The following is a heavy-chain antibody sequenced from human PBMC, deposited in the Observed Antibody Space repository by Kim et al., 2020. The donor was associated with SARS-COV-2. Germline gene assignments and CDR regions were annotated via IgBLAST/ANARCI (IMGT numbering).Heavy chain of an antibody. J-gene: IGHJ4*02. V-gene: IGHV5-51*01. D-gene: IGHD2-21*02. CDR1: GYSFSTYR. CDR3: ARTYYYILVTDYKLVC. Sequence: GESLKISCQGSGYSFSTYRIAWVRQMPGQGLEWVGIIYPDDSDTRYSTFFQGQVTISADKSHSTAYLQWSSLKASDTAMYYCARTYYYILVTDYKLVCWGQGTLVTVSS. CDR2: IYPDDSDT.